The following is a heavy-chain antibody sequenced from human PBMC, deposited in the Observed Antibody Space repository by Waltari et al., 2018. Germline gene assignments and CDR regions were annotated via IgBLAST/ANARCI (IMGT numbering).Heavy chain of an antibody. J-gene: IGHJ4*02. CDR3: ARASYVWGSYRYYYYFDY. CDR2: IYTSGST. Sequence: QVQLQESGPGLVKPSETLSLTCTVSGGSISSYYWSWIRQPAGKGLEWIGRIYTSGSTTYNPSLKSRVTMSVDTSKNQFSLKLSSVTAADTAVYYCARASYVWGSYRYYYYFDYWGQGTLVTVSS. CDR1: GGSISSYY. D-gene: IGHD3-16*02. V-gene: IGHV4-4*07.